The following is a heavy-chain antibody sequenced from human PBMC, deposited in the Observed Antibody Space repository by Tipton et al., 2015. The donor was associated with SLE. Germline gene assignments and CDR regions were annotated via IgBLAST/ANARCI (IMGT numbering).Heavy chain of an antibody. CDR3: AKVSTLGYCSGGSCSHYDH. V-gene: IGHV3-23*01. D-gene: IGHD2-15*01. CDR1: GFTFSSHA. Sequence: SLRLSCAAPGFTFSSHAMSWVRQAPGKGLEWVSTISGSGGNTYYADSVKGRFTISRDNSKNTLYLQMNSLRAEDTAVYYCAKVSTLGYCSGGSCSHYDHWGQGTLVTVSS. J-gene: IGHJ4*02. CDR2: ISGSGGNT.